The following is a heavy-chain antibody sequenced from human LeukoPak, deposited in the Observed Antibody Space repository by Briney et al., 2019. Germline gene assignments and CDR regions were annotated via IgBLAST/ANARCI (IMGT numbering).Heavy chain of an antibody. CDR3: AKPISGGLAVTADWFHP. CDR1: GFAFSVYA. CDR2: INANSGTT. J-gene: IGHJ5*01. V-gene: IGHV3-23*01. Sequence: GGSLRLSCAASGFAFSVYAMSWLRQPPGEGLEWVSTINANSGTTSYAASVRGRFTISRDNSKNALYLQLNTLRADDTATYYCAKPISGGLAVTADWFHPWGQGTLVVVSS. D-gene: IGHD6-19*01.